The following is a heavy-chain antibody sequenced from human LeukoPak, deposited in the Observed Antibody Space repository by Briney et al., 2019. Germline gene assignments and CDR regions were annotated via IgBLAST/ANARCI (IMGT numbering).Heavy chain of an antibody. J-gene: IGHJ1*01. CDR1: GGSISSGDYY. Sequence: SETLSLTCTVSGGSISSGDYYWSWIRQPPGKGLEWIGYIYYSGSTYYNPSLKSRVTISVDTSKNQFSLKLSSVTAADTAVYYCARDTGYSSSPESEYFQHWGQGTLVTVSS. CDR3: ARDTGYSSSPESEYFQH. V-gene: IGHV4-30-4*01. CDR2: IYYSGST. D-gene: IGHD6-13*01.